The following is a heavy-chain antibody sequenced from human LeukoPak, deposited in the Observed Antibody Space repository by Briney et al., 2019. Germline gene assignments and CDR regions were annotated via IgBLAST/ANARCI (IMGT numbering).Heavy chain of an antibody. CDR1: GYSISRGYY. J-gene: IGHJ5*02. Sequence: SETLSLTCAVSGYSISRGYYWGWIRQPPGKGLEWIGSIYHSGSTYYNPSLKSRVTISVDTSKNQFSLKLSSVTAADTAVYYCARDMVRGRGWFDPWGQGTLVTVSS. CDR3: ARDMVRGRGWFDP. D-gene: IGHD3-10*01. CDR2: IYHSGST. V-gene: IGHV4-38-2*02.